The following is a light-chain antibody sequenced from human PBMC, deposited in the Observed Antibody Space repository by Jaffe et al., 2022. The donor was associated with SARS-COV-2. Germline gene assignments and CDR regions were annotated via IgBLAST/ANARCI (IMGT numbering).Light chain of an antibody. CDR1: NLGSKS. CDR2: EDS. Sequence: SYVLTQPPSVSVAPGQTARITCGGNNLGSKSVHWYQQRPGQAPVLVVYEDSDRPSGIPERFSGSNSGNTATLTISRVEAGDEADYYCQVWDSSSDHVVFGGGTKLTVL. V-gene: IGLV3-21*02. J-gene: IGLJ2*01. CDR3: QVWDSSSDHVV.